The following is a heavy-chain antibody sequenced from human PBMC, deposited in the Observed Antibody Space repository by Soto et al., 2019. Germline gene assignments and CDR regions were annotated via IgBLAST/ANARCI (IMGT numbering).Heavy chain of an antibody. CDR2: IYPGDSYT. D-gene: IGHD6-13*01. CDR3: ARTAAAGKYYYGMDV. V-gene: IGHV5-51*01. Sequence: GESLKISCKGSGYSFTSYWIGWVRQMPGKGLELMGIIYPGDSYTRFRPSFQGQVTISADKFISTAYLQWSSLKASDTAMYYCARTAAAGKYYYGMDVWGQGTTVTVSS. CDR1: GYSFTSYW. J-gene: IGHJ6*02.